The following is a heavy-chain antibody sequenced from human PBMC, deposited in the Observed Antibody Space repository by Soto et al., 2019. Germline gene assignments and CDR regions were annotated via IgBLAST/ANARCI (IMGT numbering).Heavy chain of an antibody. CDR1: GVSITSGAYY. Sequence: TLSLTCTLSGVSITSGAYYWTWVRQHPGKGLEWIGYIYYNGNTYFSPSLKGRLTISIDTSKNQFSLKLSSVTAADTAMYYCARARLRAVYAFDFWGQGTMVTVSS. V-gene: IGHV4-31*03. CDR2: IYYNGNT. CDR3: ARARLRAVYAFDF. J-gene: IGHJ3*01. D-gene: IGHD4-17*01.